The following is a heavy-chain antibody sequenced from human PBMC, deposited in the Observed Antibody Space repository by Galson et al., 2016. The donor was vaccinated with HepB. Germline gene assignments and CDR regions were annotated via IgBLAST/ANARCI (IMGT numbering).Heavy chain of an antibody. D-gene: IGHD3-10*01. Sequence: SLRLSCAASGFTFSTYAMHWVRQAPGKGLEWVAVTSYDEINKYYADSVKGRFTISRDNSNNTLYLHMNSLRTEDTAVYYCAKDVSEGWFGEFLVNWGQGTLVTVSS. V-gene: IGHV3-30*18. J-gene: IGHJ4*02. CDR1: GFTFSTYA. CDR2: TSYDEINK. CDR3: AKDVSEGWFGEFLVN.